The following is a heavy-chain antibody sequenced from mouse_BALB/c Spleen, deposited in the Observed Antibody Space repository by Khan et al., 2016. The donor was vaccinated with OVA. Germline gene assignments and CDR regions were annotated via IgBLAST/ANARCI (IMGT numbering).Heavy chain of an antibody. V-gene: IGHV2-2*02. Sequence: QVQLKESGPGLVQPSQSLSITCTVSGFSLNNYSVHWVRQSPGKGLEWLGVIWSAGSTAYNAAFISRLTISKDNSRSQVFFKMNSLQPNDTAIYYCARRGYDYGRGALFAYWAKGLWSLSLQ. CDR1: GFSLNNYS. CDR2: IWSAGST. D-gene: IGHD2-4*01. J-gene: IGHJ3*01. CDR3: ARRGYDYGRGALFAY.